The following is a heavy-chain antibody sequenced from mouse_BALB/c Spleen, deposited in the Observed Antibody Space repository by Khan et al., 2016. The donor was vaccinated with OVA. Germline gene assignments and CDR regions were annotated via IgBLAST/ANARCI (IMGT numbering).Heavy chain of an antibody. J-gene: IGHJ3*01. CDR3: ARHGSTSWFAY. V-gene: IGHV1-31*01. Sequence: VQLQQSGPELMKPGASVKISCKASGYSFTSYYIHWVKQSHGKTLEWIGFIDPFNGGSTYNQKFKVKATLTVAKSSSTAYMHLSSLTSEDSAVYYCARHGSTSWFAYWGQGTLVTVSA. D-gene: IGHD1-1*01. CDR2: IDPFNGGS. CDR1: GYSFTSYY.